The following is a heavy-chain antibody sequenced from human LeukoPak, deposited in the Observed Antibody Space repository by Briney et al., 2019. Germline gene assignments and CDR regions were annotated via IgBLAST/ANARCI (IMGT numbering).Heavy chain of an antibody. J-gene: IGHJ4*02. V-gene: IGHV3-9*03. D-gene: IGHD1-1*01. CDR1: GFTFDDYA. CDR3: AKDIGRTTSGIDY. CDR2: ISWNSGSI. Sequence: GGSLRLSCAASGFTFDDYAMHWVRQAPGKGLEWVSGISWNSGSIGYADSVKGRFTISRDNAKNSLYLQMNSLRAEDMALYYCAKDIGRTTSGIDYWGQGTLVTVSS.